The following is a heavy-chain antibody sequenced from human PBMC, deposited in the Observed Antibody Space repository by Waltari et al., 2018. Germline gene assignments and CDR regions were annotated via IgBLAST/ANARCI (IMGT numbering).Heavy chain of an antibody. V-gene: IGHV1-8*01. CDR2: MNPNSGNT. D-gene: IGHD3-22*01. CDR1: GYTFTSYD. Sequence: QVQLVQSGAEVKKPGASLKVSCKASGYTFTSYDINWVRMATGQGLEWMGGMNPNSGNTGYAQKFQGRVTMTRNTSISTAYMELSSLRSEDTAVYYCARGSYYYDSSGLDAFDIWGQGTMVTVSS. J-gene: IGHJ3*02. CDR3: ARGSYYYDSSGLDAFDI.